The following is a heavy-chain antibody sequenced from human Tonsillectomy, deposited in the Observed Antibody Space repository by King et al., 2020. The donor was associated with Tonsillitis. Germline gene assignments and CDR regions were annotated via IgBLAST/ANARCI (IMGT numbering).Heavy chain of an antibody. J-gene: IGHJ4*02. CDR2: LNPNSGDT. V-gene: IGHV1-2*02. D-gene: IGHD2-2*01. CDR3: ARAIVVVPVQG. Sequence: QVQLVESGAEVKKPGASVKVSCKASGYTFSDYYMHWVRQAPGQGLEWMGWLNPNSGDTSYAQQFQGRVTMTRDTSISTAYMELSRLRSDDTAVYYCARAIVVVPVQGWGQGTLVTVSS. CDR1: GYTFSDYY.